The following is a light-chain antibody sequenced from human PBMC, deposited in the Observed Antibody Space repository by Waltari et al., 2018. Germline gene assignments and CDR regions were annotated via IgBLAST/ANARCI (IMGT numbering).Light chain of an antibody. Sequence: SALTQPRSVSGSPGQSVTISCTGTTNDLGSYNYVPWYQQHPGNAPKLIILDFTKRPSGVPDRLSGSKSGNTASLTISGLRAEDEAEYYCCSYAGSYTWVFGGGTKLTVV. CDR1: TNDLGSYNY. J-gene: IGLJ3*02. CDR2: DFT. V-gene: IGLV2-11*01. CDR3: CSYAGSYTWV.